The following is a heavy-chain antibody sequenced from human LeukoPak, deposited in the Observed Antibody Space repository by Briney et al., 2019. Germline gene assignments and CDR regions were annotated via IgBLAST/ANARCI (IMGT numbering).Heavy chain of an antibody. Sequence: PSETLSLTCAVYGGSFGGYYWSWIRQPPGKGLEWIGEINHSGSTNYNPSLKSRVTISVDTSKNQFSLKLSSVTAADTAVYYCARGKDLAYYYGSGSLSVWFDPWGQGTLVTVSS. CDR1: GGSFGGYY. J-gene: IGHJ5*02. D-gene: IGHD3-10*01. V-gene: IGHV4-34*01. CDR2: INHSGST. CDR3: ARGKDLAYYYGSGSLSVWFDP.